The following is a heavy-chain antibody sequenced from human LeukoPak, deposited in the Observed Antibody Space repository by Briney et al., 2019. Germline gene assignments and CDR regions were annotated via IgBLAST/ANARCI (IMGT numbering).Heavy chain of an antibody. CDR3: ATRSVSAST. CDR1: GFTVYNNF. D-gene: IGHD6-19*01. J-gene: IGHJ5*02. Sequence: PGGSLRLSCAVSGFTVYNNFMHWVRQVPGKGLQWVSLIYSNGDTRYAGSVKGRFTISRDKSTNTLYLQMNGLRAEDTAFYYCATRSVSASTWGQGILVTVSS. V-gene: IGHV3-53*01. CDR2: IYSNGDT.